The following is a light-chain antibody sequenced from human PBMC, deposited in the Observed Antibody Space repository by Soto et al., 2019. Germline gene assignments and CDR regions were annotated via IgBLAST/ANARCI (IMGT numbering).Light chain of an antibody. CDR3: QQYGSSPFT. CDR1: QSVSSSY. Sequence: EIVLTQSPGTLSLSPGERATLSCRASQSVSSSYLAWYQQKPGQAPRLLIYGASSRATGIPDRFSGSGSGTAFTRTISRLETEDFAVYYCQQYGSSPFTFGPGTKLDIK. CDR2: GAS. V-gene: IGKV3-20*01. J-gene: IGKJ3*01.